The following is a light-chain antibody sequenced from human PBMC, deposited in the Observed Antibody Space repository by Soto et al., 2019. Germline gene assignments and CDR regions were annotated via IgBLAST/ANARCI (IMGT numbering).Light chain of an antibody. V-gene: IGLV2-8*01. Sequence: QSALTQPPSASGSPGQSVTISCTGTSSDVGAYKYVYWYQQYPGKARKLMIYEVTKRPSGVPDRFSGSKSGNTASLTVSGLQAEDEPDYYCTSYVGNDLGVFGGGTKLTVL. CDR1: SSDVGAYKY. CDR3: TSYVGNDLGV. J-gene: IGLJ3*02. CDR2: EVT.